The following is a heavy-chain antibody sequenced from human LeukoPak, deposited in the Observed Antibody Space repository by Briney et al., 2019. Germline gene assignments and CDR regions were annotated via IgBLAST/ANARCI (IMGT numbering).Heavy chain of an antibody. CDR2: ISSNGGST. CDR1: GFTFSSYA. CDR3: ARDGSGWYGQLVH. D-gene: IGHD6-19*01. J-gene: IGHJ4*02. V-gene: IGHV3-64*01. Sequence: GGSLRLSCAASGFTFSSYAMHWVRQAPGKGLEYVSAISSNGGSTYYANSVKGRFTISRDNSKNTLYLQMGSLRAEDTALYYCARDGSGWYGQLVHWGQGTLVTVSS.